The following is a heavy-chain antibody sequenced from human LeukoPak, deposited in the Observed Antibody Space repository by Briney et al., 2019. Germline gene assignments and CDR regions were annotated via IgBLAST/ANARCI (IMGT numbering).Heavy chain of an antibody. Sequence: SWNSGSIGYADSVKGRFTISRDNPKNSLYLQMNSLRAEDMALYYCAKGDTTVTTYYFDYWGQGTLVTVSS. J-gene: IGHJ4*02. CDR2: SWNSGSI. V-gene: IGHV3-9*03. D-gene: IGHD4-17*01. CDR3: AKGDTTVTTYYFDY.